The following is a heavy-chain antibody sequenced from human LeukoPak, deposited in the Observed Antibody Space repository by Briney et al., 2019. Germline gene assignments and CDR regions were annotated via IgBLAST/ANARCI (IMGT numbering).Heavy chain of an antibody. J-gene: IGHJ3*02. V-gene: IGHV3-21*01. D-gene: IGHD6-13*01. Sequence: GESLRLSCAASGFTFSSYAMSWVRQAPGKGLEWVSSISSSSSYIYYADSVKGRFTISRDNAKNSLYLQMNSLRAEDTAVYYRARDREYSSSWYGTGVDAFDIWGQGTMVTVSS. CDR3: ARDREYSSSWYGTGVDAFDI. CDR1: GFTFSSYA. CDR2: ISSSSSYI.